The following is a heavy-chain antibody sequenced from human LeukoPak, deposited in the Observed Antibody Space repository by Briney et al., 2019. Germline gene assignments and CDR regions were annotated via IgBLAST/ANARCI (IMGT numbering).Heavy chain of an antibody. D-gene: IGHD3-22*01. Sequence: GGSLRLSCAASGFTFSNAWMSWVRQAPGKGLEWVGRIKSKTDGGTTDYAAPVKGRFIISRDDSKNTLYLQMNSLKTEDTAVYYCTTDPGGGLYYYDSSGYYYADPFDFWGQGTLVTVSS. CDR2: IKSKTDGGTT. CDR1: GFTFSNAW. J-gene: IGHJ4*02. V-gene: IGHV3-15*01. CDR3: TTDPGGGLYYYDSSGYYYADPFDF.